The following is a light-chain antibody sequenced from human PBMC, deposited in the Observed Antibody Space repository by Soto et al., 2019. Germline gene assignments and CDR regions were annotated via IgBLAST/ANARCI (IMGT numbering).Light chain of an antibody. CDR1: QSLSFN. CDR2: AAS. V-gene: IGKV3-15*01. CDR3: QQYYRWPQT. J-gene: IGKJ1*01. Sequence: EIVMTQSPATLSVSPGERATLSCRASQSLSFNLAWYQQKPGQAPRLLIYAASTRATGIPARFSGSGSGTEFTLTISSLQSEDFAVYYCQQYYRWPQTFGQGTKAEIK.